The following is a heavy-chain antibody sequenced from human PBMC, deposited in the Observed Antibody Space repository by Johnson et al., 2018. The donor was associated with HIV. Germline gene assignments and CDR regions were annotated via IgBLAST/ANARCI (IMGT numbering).Heavy chain of an antibody. D-gene: IGHD3-22*01. CDR1: GFTSSDYY. J-gene: IGHJ3*02. V-gene: IGHV3-11*04. CDR3: AREDYYDTSNHLDI. Sequence: QVQLVESGGGLVKPGGSLRLSCAASGFTSSDYYMVWIRQAPGKGLEWLSYISSSGSTIYYADSVKGRFTISMANAKNSVFLQMNSLRAEDTAMYYCAREDYYDTSNHLDIWGQGTMVTVSS. CDR2: ISSSGSTI.